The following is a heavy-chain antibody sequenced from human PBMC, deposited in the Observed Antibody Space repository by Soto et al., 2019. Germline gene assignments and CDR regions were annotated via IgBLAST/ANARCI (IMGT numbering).Heavy chain of an antibody. D-gene: IGHD1-7*01. CDR2: ISSSSSYI. J-gene: IGHJ4*02. V-gene: IGHV3-21*01. CDR3: ARDPPELLAYFDY. CDR1: RFTFSSYS. Sequence: PAGSLRLSCAASRFTFSSYSMNWVRQAPGKGLEWVSSISSSSSYIYYADSVKGRFTISRDNAKNSLYLQMNSLRAEDTAVYYCARDPPELLAYFDYWGQGTLVTVSS.